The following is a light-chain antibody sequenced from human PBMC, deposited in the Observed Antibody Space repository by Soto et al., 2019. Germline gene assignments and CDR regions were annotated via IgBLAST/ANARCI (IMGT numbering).Light chain of an antibody. CDR2: EVS. J-gene: IGLJ1*01. Sequence: QSALTQPASVSGSPGQSITISCTGTSSDVGGYNYVSWYQQHPGKAPKLMIYEVSNRPSGVPNRFSGSKSGNTASLTISGLQVEDEADYYCSSYTSSSTLVFGSGTKVTVL. V-gene: IGLV2-14*01. CDR3: SSYTSSSTLV. CDR1: SSDVGGYNY.